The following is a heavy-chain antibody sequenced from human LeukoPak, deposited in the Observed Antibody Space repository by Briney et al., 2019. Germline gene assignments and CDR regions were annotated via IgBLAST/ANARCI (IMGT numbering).Heavy chain of an antibody. V-gene: IGHV2-26*01. J-gene: IGHJ4*02. CDR2: FFSNDVK. D-gene: IGHD3-16*01. Sequence: SGPVLVKPTETLTLTCTVSGFSLSNPRMGVSWIRQPPGKALEWPSHFFSNDVKTYSTALKSRLTISKDASTSQVVLTITNMDPVDTATYYCARMRESIPFGGVTYAYWGQGTLVTVSS. CDR1: GFSLSNPRMG. CDR3: ARMRESIPFGGVTYAY.